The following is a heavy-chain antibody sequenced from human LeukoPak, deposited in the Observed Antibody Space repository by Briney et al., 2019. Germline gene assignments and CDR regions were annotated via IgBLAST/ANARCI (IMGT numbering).Heavy chain of an antibody. CDR1: GFTFSSYA. J-gene: IGHJ6*03. V-gene: IGHV3-30-3*01. CDR2: ISYDGSNK. D-gene: IGHD2-2*01. Sequence: PGRSLRLSCAASGFTFSSYAMHWVRQAPGKGLEWVAVISYDGSNKYYADSVKGRFTISRDNSKNTLYLQMNSLRAEDTAVYYCARSGEYQLLYYYYYMDVWGKGTTVTVSS. CDR3: ARSGEYQLLYYYYYMDV.